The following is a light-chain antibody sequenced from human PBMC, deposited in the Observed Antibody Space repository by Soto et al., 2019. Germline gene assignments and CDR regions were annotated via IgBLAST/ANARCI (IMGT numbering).Light chain of an antibody. CDR2: EVS. V-gene: IGLV2-14*03. CDR1: SSDIGGYNY. CDR3: SSYTSSTTWV. Sequence: QSALTQPASVSGSPGQSINISSTGTSSDIGGYNYVSWYQQHPGKAPKLMICEVSNRPSGVSNRFSGSKSGNTASLTISGLQAEDEADYYCSSYTSSTTWVFGGGTKLTVL. J-gene: IGLJ3*02.